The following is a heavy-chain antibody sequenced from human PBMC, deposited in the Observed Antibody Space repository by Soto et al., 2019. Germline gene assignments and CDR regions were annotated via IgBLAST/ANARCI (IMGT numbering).Heavy chain of an antibody. CDR2: ISTDNGYT. CDR1: GYTFTNYG. Sequence: QVQLVQSGGEVKKPGASVKVSCKASGYTFTNYGISWVRQAPGQGLEWMGWISTDNGYTKYVQKLQGRVAMTTDTSTSTAYMELRSLRSDDTAIYYCARGIVTTIGDYWGQGTLVTVSS. CDR3: ARGIVTTIGDY. D-gene: IGHD5-12*01. J-gene: IGHJ4*02. V-gene: IGHV1-18*01.